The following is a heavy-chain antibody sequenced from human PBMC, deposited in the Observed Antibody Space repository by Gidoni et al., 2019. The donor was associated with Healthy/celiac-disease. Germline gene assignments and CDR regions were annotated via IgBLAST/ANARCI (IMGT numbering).Heavy chain of an antibody. Sequence: EVQLVQPGAEVKKPGESLKISCKGSGYSFTNYWIGWVRQMPGKGLEWMGIIYPSDSDTRYSPSFQGQVTISADKSIRTAYLQWSSLKASDTAMYYCARLVTTVVRYIDYWGQGTLVTVSS. D-gene: IGHD4-17*01. CDR1: GYSFTNYW. J-gene: IGHJ4*02. V-gene: IGHV5-51*03. CDR3: ARLVTTVVRYIDY. CDR2: IYPSDSDT.